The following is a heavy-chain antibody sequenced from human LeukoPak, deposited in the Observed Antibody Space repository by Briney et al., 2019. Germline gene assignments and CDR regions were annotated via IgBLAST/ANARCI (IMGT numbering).Heavy chain of an antibody. CDR2: IYYSGST. J-gene: IGHJ6*04. V-gene: IGHV4-59*01. CDR3: ARDPSEGMDV. CDR1: GGSISSYY. Sequence: SETLSLTCTVSGGSISSYYWSWIRQPPGKGLEWIGYIYYSGSTNYNPSLKSRVTISVGTSKNQFSLKLSSVTAADTAVYYCARDPSEGMDVWGKGTTVTVSS.